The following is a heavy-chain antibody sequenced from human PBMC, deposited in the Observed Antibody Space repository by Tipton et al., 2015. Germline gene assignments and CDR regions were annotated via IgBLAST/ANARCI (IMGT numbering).Heavy chain of an antibody. J-gene: IGHJ4*02. V-gene: IGHV4-59*13. CDR3: ARAHPYYYDSSGYYLPGYFDY. CDR1: GASISSYC. D-gene: IGHD3-22*01. Sequence: TLSLTCTVSGASISSYCWTWIRQPPGRGLEWIGFIYYSGSTNYNPSLKSRVTISVDTSKNQFSLKLSSVTAADTAVYYCARAHPYYYDSSGYYLPGYFDYWGQGTLVTVSS. CDR2: IYYSGST.